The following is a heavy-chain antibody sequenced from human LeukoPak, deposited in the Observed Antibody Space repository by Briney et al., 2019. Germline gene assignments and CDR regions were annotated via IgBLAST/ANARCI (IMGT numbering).Heavy chain of an antibody. CDR3: AKVGIDGSGPFDH. CDR2: ISGRGRGGST. Sequence: GGSPRLSCAASGFTFSSFALSWVRQAPGKGLEWVSAISGRGRGGSTYYADYVKCRFTISRDNSKNTLYLQMNSLRAEDTAVYYCAKVGIDGSGPFDHWGQGTLVTVSS. CDR1: GFTFSSFA. V-gene: IGHV3-23*01. J-gene: IGHJ4*02. D-gene: IGHD3-10*01.